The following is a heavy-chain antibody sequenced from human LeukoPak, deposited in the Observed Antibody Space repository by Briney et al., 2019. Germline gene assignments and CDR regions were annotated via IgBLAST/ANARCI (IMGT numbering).Heavy chain of an antibody. CDR2: IKQDGSEK. Sequence: GGSLRLSCAASGFTFSSYWMSWVRQAPGKGLEWVANIKQDGSEKYYVDSVKGRFTISRDNSKNTLYLQMNSLRAEDTTVYYCATKFGESKVVYWGQGTLVTVSS. V-gene: IGHV3-7*03. J-gene: IGHJ4*02. CDR1: GFTFSSYW. D-gene: IGHD3-10*01. CDR3: ATKFGESKVVY.